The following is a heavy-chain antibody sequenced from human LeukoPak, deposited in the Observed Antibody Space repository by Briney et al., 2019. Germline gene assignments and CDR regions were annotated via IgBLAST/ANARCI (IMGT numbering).Heavy chain of an antibody. Sequence: ASVKVSCKASGYTFTSYGISWVRQAPGRGLEWMGWISAYNGNTNYAQKLQGRVTMTTDTSTSTAYMELRSLRSDDTAVYYCARDLPGLGELSPAPPFDYWGQGTLVTVSS. CDR3: ARDLPGLGELSPAPPFDY. J-gene: IGHJ4*02. CDR2: ISAYNGNT. CDR1: GYTFTSYG. V-gene: IGHV1-18*01. D-gene: IGHD3-16*02.